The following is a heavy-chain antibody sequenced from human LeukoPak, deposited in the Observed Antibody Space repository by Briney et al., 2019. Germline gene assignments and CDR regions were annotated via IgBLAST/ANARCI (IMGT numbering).Heavy chain of an antibody. D-gene: IGHD6-13*01. CDR3: ARDSLAAACTGRPDY. Sequence: ARYLTLSCAASGFTFSSYAMDWVRQAPGKGLEWVAVISYDGSNKYYADSVKGRFTISRDNSKNTLYLQMNSLRAEDTAVYYCARDSLAAACTGRPDYWGQGTLVTVSS. V-gene: IGHV3-30-3*01. CDR1: GFTFSSYA. CDR2: ISYDGSNK. J-gene: IGHJ4*02.